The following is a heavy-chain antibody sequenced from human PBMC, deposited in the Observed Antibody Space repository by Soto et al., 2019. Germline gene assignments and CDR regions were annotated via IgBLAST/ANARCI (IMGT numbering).Heavy chain of an antibody. D-gene: IGHD3-9*01. V-gene: IGHV1-3*04. CDR1: CYTFSRYG. Sequence: GASVKGSWKASCYTFSRYGISWLVLAPGQRLGCMDGINTDKGNTNYSQKFQGRVTITRDTSAITAYMELSSLRSEDTGVYYCAGDTAPSDVWGQGTTVTVSS. CDR2: INTDKGNT. CDR3: AGDTAPSDV. J-gene: IGHJ6*02.